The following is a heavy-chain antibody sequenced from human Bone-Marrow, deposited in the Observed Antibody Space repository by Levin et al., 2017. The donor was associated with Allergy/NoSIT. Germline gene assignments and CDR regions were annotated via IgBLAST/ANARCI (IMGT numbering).Heavy chain of an antibody. CDR1: GYTFTSYG. CDR3: ARVGGIAVADHFDY. J-gene: IGHJ4*02. D-gene: IGHD6-19*01. CDR2: ISAYNGNT. V-gene: IGHV1-18*01. Sequence: GESLKISCKASGYTFTSYGISWVRQAPGQGLEWMGWISAYNGNTNYAQKLQGRVTMTTDTSTSTAYMELRSLRSDDTAVYYCARVGGIAVADHFDYWGQGTLVTVSS.